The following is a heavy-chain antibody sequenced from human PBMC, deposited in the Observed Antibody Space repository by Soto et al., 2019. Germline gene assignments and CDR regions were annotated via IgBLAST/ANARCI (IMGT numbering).Heavy chain of an antibody. J-gene: IGHJ5*02. CDR1: GYSFTSYW. Sequence: PGESLKISCKGSGYSFTSYWIGWVRQMPGKGLEWMGIIHPSDFDTRYSPSFQGQVTISADKSISTAYLQWSSLKASDTAMYYCAGTRGGAYGDYVFDPWGQGTLVTVSS. D-gene: IGHD4-17*01. CDR2: IHPSDFDT. V-gene: IGHV5-51*01. CDR3: AGTRGGAYGDYVFDP.